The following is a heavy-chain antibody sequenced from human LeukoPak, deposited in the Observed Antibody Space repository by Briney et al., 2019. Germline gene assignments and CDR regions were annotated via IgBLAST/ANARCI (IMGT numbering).Heavy chain of an antibody. D-gene: IGHD1-26*01. V-gene: IGHV4-39*07. Sequence: SETLSLSCTVSGDSFSGNNCYWAWLRQPQGKGLESFASINYSGTTYYNPSLKRRVTRSVDTARDRFSLKLSSVTAAGTATYYCTRTYSDNQGAYLWGQGILVSVS. CDR2: INYSGTT. CDR3: TRTYSDNQGAYL. J-gene: IGHJ4*02. CDR1: GDSFSGNNCY.